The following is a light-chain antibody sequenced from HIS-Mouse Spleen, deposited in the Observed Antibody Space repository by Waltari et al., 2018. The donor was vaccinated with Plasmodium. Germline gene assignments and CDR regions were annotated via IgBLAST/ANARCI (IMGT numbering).Light chain of an antibody. J-gene: IGLJ1*01. CDR2: EDS. Sequence: SYELTQPPSVSVSPGQTARITCSGAALPQKYAYWYQQKSGQAPVLVIYEDSKRPSGIPERFSGSSSGTMATLTISGAQVEDEADYYCYSTDSSGYHYVFGTGTKVTVL. CDR3: YSTDSSGYHYV. V-gene: IGLV3-10*01. CDR1: ALPQKY.